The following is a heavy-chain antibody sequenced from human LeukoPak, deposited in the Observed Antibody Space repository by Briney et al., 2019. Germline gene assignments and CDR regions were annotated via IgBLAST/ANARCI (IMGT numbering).Heavy chain of an antibody. CDR2: IYYSGGT. Sequence: SETLSLTCTVSGDSISDYYWNWIRQPPGKGLEWIGYIYYSGGTNYNPSFKSRVTISLDTSKNQFSLKLSSVTAADTAVYYCARKLGPNWFDPWGQGTLVTVSS. CDR3: ARKLGPNWFDP. CDR1: GDSISDYY. J-gene: IGHJ5*02. D-gene: IGHD1-14*01. V-gene: IGHV4-59*03.